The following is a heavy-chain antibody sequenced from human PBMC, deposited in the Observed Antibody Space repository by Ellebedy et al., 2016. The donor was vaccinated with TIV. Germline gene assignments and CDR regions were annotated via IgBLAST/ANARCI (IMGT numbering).Heavy chain of an antibody. CDR2: INSDGSGV. CDR1: GFTLSRYW. D-gene: IGHD6-25*01. V-gene: IGHV3-74*01. J-gene: IGHJ4*02. CDR3: ARSAKRSFDY. Sequence: GESLKISXAASGFTLSRYWMHWVRQAAGKGLVWISRINSDGSGVVYADPVKGRFTISRDNAKNTLHLQMNSLRAEDTAVYYCARSAKRSFDYWGQGTLVTVSS.